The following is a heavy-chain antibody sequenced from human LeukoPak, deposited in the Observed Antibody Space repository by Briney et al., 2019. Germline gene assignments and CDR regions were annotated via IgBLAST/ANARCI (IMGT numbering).Heavy chain of an antibody. V-gene: IGHV3-23*01. J-gene: IGHJ4*02. CDR2: ISTSGSII. CDR1: GFTFGSYE. CDR3: AKRGYCGGDCYGRFRPLIDY. Sequence: GGSLRLSCEASGFTFGSYEMTWVRQAPGKGLEWLSYISTSGSIIVYADSVKGRFTISRDNSKNTLYLQMNSLRAEDTAVYYCAKRGYCGGDCYGRFRPLIDYWGQGTLVTVSS. D-gene: IGHD2-21*02.